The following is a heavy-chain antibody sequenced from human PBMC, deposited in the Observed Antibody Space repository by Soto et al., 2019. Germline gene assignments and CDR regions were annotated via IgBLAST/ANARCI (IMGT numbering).Heavy chain of an antibody. V-gene: IGHV1-18*01. CDR1: GYTFTSYG. CDR3: ARVGLYCSSPSCSVGRSWFDP. Sequence: ASVKVSCKASGYTFTSYGISWVRQAPGQGLEWMGWISAYNGNTNYAQKLQGRVTMTTDTSTSTAYMELRSLRSDDTAVYYCARVGLYCSSPSCSVGRSWFDPWSQGTLVTVSS. D-gene: IGHD2-2*01. CDR2: ISAYNGNT. J-gene: IGHJ5*02.